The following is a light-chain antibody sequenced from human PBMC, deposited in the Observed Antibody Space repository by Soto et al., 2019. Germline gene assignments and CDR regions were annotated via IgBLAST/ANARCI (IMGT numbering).Light chain of an antibody. CDR3: QQYGSSPRT. CDR1: QSFNSIY. V-gene: IGKV3-20*01. Sequence: EIVLTQSPGPLSFSPGGSASLSGMASQSFNSIYLAWYQQKPGQAPRLLIYGASSRATGIPDRFSGSGSGTDFTLTISRLEPEDFAVYYCQQYGSSPRTFGQGTKVDNK. J-gene: IGKJ1*01. CDR2: GAS.